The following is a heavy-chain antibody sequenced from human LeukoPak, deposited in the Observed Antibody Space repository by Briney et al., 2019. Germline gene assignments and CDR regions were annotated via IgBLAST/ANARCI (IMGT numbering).Heavy chain of an antibody. Sequence: GGSLRLSCAASGFTFSDYYMSWIRQAPGKGLEWVSYISSSGSTIYYADSVKGRFTISRDNAKNSLYLQMKSLRAEDTAVYYCARSEFGGPIQNYYDSSMCAFDIWGQGTMVTVSS. CDR3: ARSEFGGPIQNYYDSSMCAFDI. CDR2: ISSSGSTI. CDR1: GFTFSDYY. J-gene: IGHJ3*02. V-gene: IGHV3-11*01. D-gene: IGHD3-22*01.